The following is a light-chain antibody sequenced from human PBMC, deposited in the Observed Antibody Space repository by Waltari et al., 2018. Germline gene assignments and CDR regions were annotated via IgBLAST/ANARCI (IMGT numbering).Light chain of an antibody. V-gene: IGKV1-5*01. CDR2: DVS. CDR3: QQYNSFSGT. CDR1: QTINNW. Sequence: DIQMTQSPSTLSASVGDKATITCRASQTINNWLAWYQVKPGKAPKLLIYDVSTLDSGVPSRFSGSGSETQFTLTITSLQPDDFGSYYCQQYNSFSGTFGQGTKVEVK. J-gene: IGKJ1*01.